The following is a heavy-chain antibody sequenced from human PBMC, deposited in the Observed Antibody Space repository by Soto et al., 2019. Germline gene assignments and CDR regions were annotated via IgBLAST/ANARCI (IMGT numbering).Heavy chain of an antibody. V-gene: IGHV3-23*01. J-gene: IGHJ6*02. CDR1: GFTFSNYA. D-gene: IGHD4-4*01. CDR3: ARRYSSQNYAMDV. CDR2: LDAGGSNT. Sequence: EVQLLESGGGLVQPGGSLRLSCAASGFTFSNYAMRWVRQAPGKGVEGVSSLDAGGSNTYYADSVKGRFTISRVNSKNTLYLQMNSLRAEDTAVYYCARRYSSQNYAMDVWGQGTTVTVSS.